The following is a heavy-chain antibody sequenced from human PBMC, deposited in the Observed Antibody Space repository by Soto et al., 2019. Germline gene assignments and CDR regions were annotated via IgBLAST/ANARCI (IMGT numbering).Heavy chain of an antibody. CDR2: IYYSGST. Sequence: QVQLQESGPGLVKPSQTLSLTCTVSGGSISSGGYYWSWIRQHPGKGLEWIGYIYYSGSTYYNPSLKSRVTISVDTSKNQFSLKLSSVTAADTAVYYCARGRNYYDSSGYYYVDGNWFDPWGQGTLVTVSS. CDR1: GGSISSGGYY. J-gene: IGHJ5*02. CDR3: ARGRNYYDSSGYYYVDGNWFDP. V-gene: IGHV4-31*03. D-gene: IGHD3-22*01.